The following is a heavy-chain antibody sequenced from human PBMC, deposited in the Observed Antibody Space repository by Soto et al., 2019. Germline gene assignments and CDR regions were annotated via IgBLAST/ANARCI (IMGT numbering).Heavy chain of an antibody. Sequence: QVQLQESGPGLVKPSQTLSLTCTVSGGSISSGDYYWSWIRQPPGKGLEWIGYNYYSGSTYYNPSLKSRVTISVDTSKNHFSLNLSSVTAADTAMYYCARAGVATIYPGNNWFDPWGQGTLVTVSS. V-gene: IGHV4-30-4*01. CDR2: NYYSGST. CDR1: GGSISSGDYY. J-gene: IGHJ5*02. D-gene: IGHD5-12*01. CDR3: ARAGVATIYPGNNWFDP.